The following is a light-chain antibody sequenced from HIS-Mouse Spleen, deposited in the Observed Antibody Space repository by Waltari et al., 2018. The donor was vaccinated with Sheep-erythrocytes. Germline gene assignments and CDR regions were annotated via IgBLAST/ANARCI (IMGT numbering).Light chain of an antibody. V-gene: IGKV2-28*01. J-gene: IGKJ1*01. Sequence: DIVMTQSPLSLPVTTGEPASISCRSSQSLLHSNGYNYLDWYLQKPGQSPQLLIYLGSNRASCVPDRFSGSGSGTDFTLKISRVEAEDVGVYYCMQALQTPRTFGQGTKVEIK. CDR1: QSLLHSNGYNY. CDR3: MQALQTPRT. CDR2: LGS.